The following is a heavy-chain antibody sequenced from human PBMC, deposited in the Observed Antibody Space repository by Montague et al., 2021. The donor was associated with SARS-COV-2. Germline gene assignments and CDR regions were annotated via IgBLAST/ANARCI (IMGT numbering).Heavy chain of an antibody. CDR1: GGSISSYY. CDR2: IFHSGIT. J-gene: IGHJ5*02. CDR3: ARTEYNWNDWFDP. Sequence: SETLSLTCSVSGGSISSYYWSWIRQSPGKGLEWIGYIFHSGITDNNPSLKSRVTISVDMSKSQFSLQLNSVTAADSAVYYCARTEYNWNDWFDPWGQGTLVTVSS. D-gene: IGHD1-20*01. V-gene: IGHV4-59*13.